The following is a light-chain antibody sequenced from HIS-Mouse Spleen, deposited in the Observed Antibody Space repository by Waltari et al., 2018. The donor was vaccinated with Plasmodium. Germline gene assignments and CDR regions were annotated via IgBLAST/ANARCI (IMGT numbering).Light chain of an antibody. CDR2: AAS. CDR1: QSISSY. V-gene: IGKV1-39*01. Sequence: DIQMTQSPSSLSASVGDRVTITCRASQSISSYLNWYQQKPGKAPNLLIYAASSLQSGVPSRFSGSGAGTDLTITISSLQPEDFASYYCQQNYNTWTFGQGTKVEIK. CDR3: QQNYNTWT. J-gene: IGKJ1*01.